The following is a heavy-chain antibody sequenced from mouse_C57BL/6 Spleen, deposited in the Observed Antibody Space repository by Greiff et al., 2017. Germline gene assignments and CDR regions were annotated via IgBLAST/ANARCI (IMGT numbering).Heavy chain of an antibody. CDR3: ARSPSYYGSSYWYVDV. J-gene: IGHJ1*03. CDR1: GFNIKNTY. CDR2: IDPANGNT. D-gene: IGHD1-1*01. V-gene: IGHV14-3*01. Sequence: EVQLQQSVAELVRPGASVKLSCTASGFNIKNTYMHWVKQRPEQGLEWIGRIDPANGNTKYAPKFQGKATITADTSSNTAYLQLSSLTSEDTAIYYGARSPSYYGSSYWYVDVWGTGTTVTVSS.